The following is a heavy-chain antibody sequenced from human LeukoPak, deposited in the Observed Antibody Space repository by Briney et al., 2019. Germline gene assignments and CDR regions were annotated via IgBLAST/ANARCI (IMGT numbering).Heavy chain of an antibody. Sequence: GGSLRLSCAASGVAFSRNYIHWVRQAPGKGLVWVSRISPDGSKPDYADSVKGRFTVSRENAKNTLYMKMNSLRAEDSAVYYCARNFDYGDYLWGQGTLVTVSS. CDR3: ARNFDYGDYL. D-gene: IGHD4-17*01. CDR1: GVAFSRNY. V-gene: IGHV3-74*01. J-gene: IGHJ5*02. CDR2: ISPDGSKP.